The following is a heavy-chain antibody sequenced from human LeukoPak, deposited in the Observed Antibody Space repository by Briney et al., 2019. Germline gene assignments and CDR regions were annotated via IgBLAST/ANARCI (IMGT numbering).Heavy chain of an antibody. D-gene: IGHD6-13*01. J-gene: IGHJ4*02. Sequence: GASVKVSCKASGYTFTSYYMHWVRQAPGQGLEWMGIINPSGGSTSYAQKFQGRVTMTRDMSTSTVYMELSSLRSEDTAVYYCARLVGSSWYREVLRGRDYWGQGTLVTVSS. CDR2: INPSGGST. CDR1: GYTFTSYY. CDR3: ARLVGSSWYREVLRGRDY. V-gene: IGHV1-46*01.